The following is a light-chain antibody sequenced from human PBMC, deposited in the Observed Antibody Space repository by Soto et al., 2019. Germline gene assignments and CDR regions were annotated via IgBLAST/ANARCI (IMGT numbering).Light chain of an antibody. CDR2: DAS. Sequence: EIVLTQSPATLSLSPGERATLSCRATENLRTFLAWYQQKAGQAPRLLIYDASNRATGIPDRFSGSGSGIDFTLTISNLEPEDSAVYYCQQRSIWPLTFGGGTKVDIK. V-gene: IGKV3-11*01. J-gene: IGKJ4*01. CDR3: QQRSIWPLT. CDR1: ENLRTF.